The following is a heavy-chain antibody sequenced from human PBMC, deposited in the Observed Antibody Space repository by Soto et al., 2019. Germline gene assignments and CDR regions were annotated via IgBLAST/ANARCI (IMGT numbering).Heavy chain of an antibody. V-gene: IGHV1-24*01. D-gene: IGHD2-2*01. J-gene: IGHJ5*02. CDR2: FDPEDGET. CDR1: GYTLTELS. Sequence: ASMKVSCKVSGYTLTELSMHWVRQAPGKGLEWMGGFDPEDGETIYAQKFQGRVTMTEDTSTDTAYMELSSLRSEDTAVYYCAILGVVPAESWFDPWGQGTLVTVSS. CDR3: AILGVVPAESWFDP.